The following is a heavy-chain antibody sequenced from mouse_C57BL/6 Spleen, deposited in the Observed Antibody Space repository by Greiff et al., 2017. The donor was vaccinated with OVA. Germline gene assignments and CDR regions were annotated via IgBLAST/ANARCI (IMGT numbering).Heavy chain of an antibody. V-gene: IGHV3-6*01. CDR1: GYSFTSGYY. Sequence: VQLQQSGPGLVKPSQSLSLSCSATGYSFTSGYYWNWIRQFPGNKLEWMGYISYDGSNNYNPSLKNRISITRDKSKNPFFLKLNSGTTEDTAADYCARRAQATGYYLDYWGQGTTLTVSS. CDR2: ISYDGSN. CDR3: ARRAQATGYYLDY. D-gene: IGHD3-2*02. J-gene: IGHJ2*01.